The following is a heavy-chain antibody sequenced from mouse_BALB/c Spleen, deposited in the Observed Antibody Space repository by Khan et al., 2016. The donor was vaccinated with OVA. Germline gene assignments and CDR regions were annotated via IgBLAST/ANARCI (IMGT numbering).Heavy chain of an antibody. CDR1: GYSITSDYA. J-gene: IGHJ3*01. V-gene: IGHV3-2*02. CDR3: TRWRAY. Sequence: EVQLEESGPGLVKPSQSLSLTCTVTGYSITSDYAWNLIRPFPGTKLEWVGYISYSGSPTSPPSLNSQISITRDTSQSQLFLQLNAVTAEDTATYCCTRWRAYWGQGTLVTVSA. CDR2: ISYSGSP.